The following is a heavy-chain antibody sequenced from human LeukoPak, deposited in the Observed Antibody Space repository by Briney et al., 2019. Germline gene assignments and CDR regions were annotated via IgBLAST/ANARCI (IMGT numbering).Heavy chain of an antibody. CDR3: GRHLTSGKAAAGGWAFYI. CDR2: IYPGDSAT. CDR1: GFSFTTYW. J-gene: IGHJ3*02. Sequence: GESLKISCKVSGFSFTTYWIGWVRQMPGKGLEWMGIIYPGDSATRYGPSFQGQVTISADKSISTAFLQWSSLKASDTAMYYCGRHLTSGKAAAGGWAFYIWGQGTV. D-gene: IGHD6-13*01. V-gene: IGHV5-51*01.